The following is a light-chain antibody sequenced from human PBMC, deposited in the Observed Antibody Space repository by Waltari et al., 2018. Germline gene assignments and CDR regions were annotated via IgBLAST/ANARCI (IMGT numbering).Light chain of an antibody. CDR1: TGAVTSGHY. Sequence: QAVVTQEPSLTVSPGGTVTLTCGSSTGAVTSGHYPYWFQQKPGQAPRTLIYDQSNKHSCTPARFSGSLLGGKAALTLSGAQPEDEAEYYCLLSYSGARVFGGGTKLTVL. CDR2: DQS. CDR3: LLSYSGARV. V-gene: IGLV7-46*01. J-gene: IGLJ3*02.